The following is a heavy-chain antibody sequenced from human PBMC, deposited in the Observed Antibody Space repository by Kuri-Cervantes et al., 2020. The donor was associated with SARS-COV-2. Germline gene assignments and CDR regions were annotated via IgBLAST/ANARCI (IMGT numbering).Heavy chain of an antibody. CDR2: IIPIFGTA. J-gene: IGHJ2*01. D-gene: IGHD2-2*01. CDR1: GGTFSSYA. CDR3: ARPAGGRVPAAGWYFDL. Sequence: SVKVSCKASGGTFSSYAISWVRQAPGQGLEWMGGIIPIFGTANYAQKFQGRVTMTRNTSISTAYMELSSLRSEDTAVYYCARPAGGRVPAAGWYFDLWGRGTLVTVSS. V-gene: IGHV1-69*05.